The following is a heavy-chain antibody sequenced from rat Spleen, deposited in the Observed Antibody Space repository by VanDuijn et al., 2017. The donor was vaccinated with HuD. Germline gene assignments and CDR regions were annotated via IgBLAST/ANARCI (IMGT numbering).Heavy chain of an antibody. V-gene: IGHV5S13*01. J-gene: IGHJ3*01. D-gene: IGHD1-11*01. CDR3: AIHGGLRNWFDS. CDR1: GFTFSDYD. Sequence: EVQLVESDGGLVQPGRSLKLSCAASGFTFSDYDMAWVRQSPTKGLEWIASISTGADNTYYRDSVKGRFTVSRDDTNNTHYLQMDSLRSEDTATYYCAIHGGLRNWFDSWGQGTLVTVSS. CDR2: ISTGADNT.